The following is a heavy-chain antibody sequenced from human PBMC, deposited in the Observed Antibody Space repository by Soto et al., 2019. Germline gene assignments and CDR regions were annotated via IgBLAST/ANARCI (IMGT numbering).Heavy chain of an antibody. D-gene: IGHD6-13*01. J-gene: IGHJ5*02. CDR2: LWYDGSNK. Sequence: QVQLVESGGGVVQPGRSLRLSCAASGFTFSSYGMHWVRQAPGKGLEWVAVLWYDGSNKYYADSVKGRFTISRDNSKNTLYLQMNSLRAADTAVYYCARGYGWFDPWGQGTRVTVSS. V-gene: IGHV3-33*01. CDR1: GFTFSSYG. CDR3: ARGYGWFDP.